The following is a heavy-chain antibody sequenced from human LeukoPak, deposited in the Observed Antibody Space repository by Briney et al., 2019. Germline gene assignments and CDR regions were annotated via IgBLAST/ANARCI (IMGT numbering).Heavy chain of an antibody. Sequence: EASVKVSCKASGYTFTGYYMHWVRQAPGQGLEWMGWINPNNGDTHYAQKFQGTVTMTRDTSISTAYMGLSSLRSDDTAVYYCAREGYNWNDGGYYYMDVWGKGTTVTVSS. V-gene: IGHV1-2*02. CDR1: GYTFTGYY. D-gene: IGHD1-20*01. J-gene: IGHJ6*03. CDR3: AREGYNWNDGGYYYMDV. CDR2: INPNNGDT.